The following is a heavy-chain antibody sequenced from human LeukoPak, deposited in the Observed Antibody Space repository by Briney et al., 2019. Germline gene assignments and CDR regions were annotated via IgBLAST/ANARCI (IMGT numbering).Heavy chain of an antibody. Sequence: ASVKVSCKASGGTFSSYAISWVRQAPGQGLEWMGGIIPIFGTANYAQKFQGRVTFTADESTSTAYMELSSLRSDDTAVYYCARDPGQYYDILTGYYTPYYFDYWGQGTLVTVSS. CDR2: IIPIFGTA. CDR1: GGTFSSYA. CDR3: ARDPGQYYDILTGYYTPYYFDY. D-gene: IGHD3-9*01. V-gene: IGHV1-69*13. J-gene: IGHJ4*02.